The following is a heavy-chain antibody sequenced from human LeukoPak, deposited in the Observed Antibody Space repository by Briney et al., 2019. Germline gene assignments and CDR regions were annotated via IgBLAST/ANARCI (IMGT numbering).Heavy chain of an antibody. Sequence: PSETLSLTCTVSGVSIGSQYWSWIRQTPGKGLEWIGYILYNARPDYNPSLKGRVRISEDTPKNQFSLELSSVTEADTAVYYCARDEWEHNYWGQGILVTVSS. CDR2: ILYNARP. CDR3: ARDEWEHNY. CDR1: GVSIGSQY. V-gene: IGHV4-59*11. J-gene: IGHJ4*02. D-gene: IGHD1-26*01.